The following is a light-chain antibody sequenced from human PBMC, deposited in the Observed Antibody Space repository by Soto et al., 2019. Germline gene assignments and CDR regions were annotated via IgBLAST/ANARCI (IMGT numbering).Light chain of an antibody. CDR2: EVS. Sequence: QSALTQPASVSGSPGQSITISCTGTSSDVGGSNYVSWYQHHPDKAPKLMIYEVSNRPSGVSNRFSGSKSGNTASLTISGLQAEDDADYYCSSYTGSSTPYVVFGGGTKLTVL. CDR3: SSYTGSSTPYVV. V-gene: IGLV2-14*01. CDR1: SSDVGGSNY. J-gene: IGLJ2*01.